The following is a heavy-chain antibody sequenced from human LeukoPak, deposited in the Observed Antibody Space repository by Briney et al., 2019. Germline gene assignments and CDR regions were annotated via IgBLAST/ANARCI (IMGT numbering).Heavy chain of an antibody. CDR1: GFTFSSYA. Sequence: TGGSLRLSCAASGFTFSSYAMSWVRQAPGKGLEWVSGISNTGGSTFYADSVKGRFTISRDNSKNTLYLQMNSLRAEDTAVYYCAKRASGSGTSLYYFDYWGQGTLVTVSS. V-gene: IGHV3-23*01. CDR2: ISNTGGST. D-gene: IGHD3-10*01. J-gene: IGHJ4*02. CDR3: AKRASGSGTSLYYFDY.